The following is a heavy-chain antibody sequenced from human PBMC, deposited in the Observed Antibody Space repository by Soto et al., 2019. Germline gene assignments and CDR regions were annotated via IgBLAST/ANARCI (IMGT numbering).Heavy chain of an antibody. D-gene: IGHD6-19*01. V-gene: IGHV1-69*13. CDR1: GGTFSSYA. CDR2: IIPIFGTA. CDR3: ARDREQWLVI. Sequence: SVKVSCKASGGTFSSYAISWARQAPGQGLEWMGGIIPIFGTANYAQKFQGRVTITADESTSTAYMELSSLRSEDTAVYYCARDREQWLVIWGQGTLVTVSS. J-gene: IGHJ4*02.